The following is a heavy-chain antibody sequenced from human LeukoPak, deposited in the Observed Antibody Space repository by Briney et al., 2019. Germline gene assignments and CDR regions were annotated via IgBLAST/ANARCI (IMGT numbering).Heavy chain of an antibody. J-gene: IGHJ4*02. V-gene: IGHV3-23*01. CDR3: AKDSDYDFWSGYTTRHFDY. Sequence: GGSLRLSCAASGFTFSSYAMSWVRQAPGKGLEWVSAISGSGGSTYYADSVKGRFTISRDNSKNTLYLQVNSLRAEDTAVYYCAKDSDYDFWSGYTTRHFDYWGQGTLVTVSS. CDR2: ISGSGGST. D-gene: IGHD3-3*01. CDR1: GFTFSSYA.